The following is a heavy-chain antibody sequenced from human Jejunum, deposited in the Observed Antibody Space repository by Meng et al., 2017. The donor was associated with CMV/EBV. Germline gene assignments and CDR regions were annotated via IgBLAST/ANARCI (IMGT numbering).Heavy chain of an antibody. CDR2: ISGSGGST. J-gene: IGHJ4*02. V-gene: IGHV3-23*01. D-gene: IGHD6-13*01. CDR3: AKLGIAAAGTVDY. Sequence: YGCTFSSYAMSWVRQAPGKGLEWVSAISGSGGSTYYADSVKGRFTISRDNSKNTLYLQMNSLRAEDTAVYYCAKLGIAAAGTVDYWGQGTLVTVSS. CDR1: GCTFSSYA.